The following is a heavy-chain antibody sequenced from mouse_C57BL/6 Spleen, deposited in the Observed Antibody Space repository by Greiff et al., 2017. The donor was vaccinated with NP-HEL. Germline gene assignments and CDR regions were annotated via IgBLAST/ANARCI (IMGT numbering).Heavy chain of an antibody. CDR2: IWWDDDK. D-gene: IGHD2-5*01. Sequence: QVTLKESGPGILQPSQTLSLTCSFSGFSLSTFGMGVGWIRQPSGKGLEWLAHIWWDDDKYYNPALKSRLTISKDTSKNQVFLKIANVDTADTATYYCARLYSNYSYWYFDVWGTGTTVTVSS. V-gene: IGHV8-8*01. CDR1: GFSLSTFGMG. CDR3: ARLYSNYSYWYFDV. J-gene: IGHJ1*03.